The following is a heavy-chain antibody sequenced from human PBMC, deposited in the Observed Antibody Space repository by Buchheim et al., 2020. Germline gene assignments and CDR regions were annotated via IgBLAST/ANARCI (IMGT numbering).Heavy chain of an antibody. J-gene: IGHJ4*02. V-gene: IGHV3-30*18. CDR3: AKDRLMACSSTSCYSYSGFDY. D-gene: IGHD2-2*01. CDR1: GFTFSSYG. CDR2: ISYDGSNK. Sequence: QVQLVESGGGVVQPGRSLRLSCAASGFTFSSYGMHWVRQAPGKGLEWVAVISYDGSNKYYADSVKGRFTISRDNSKNTLYLQMNSLRAEDTAVYYCAKDRLMACSSTSCYSYSGFDYWGQGTL.